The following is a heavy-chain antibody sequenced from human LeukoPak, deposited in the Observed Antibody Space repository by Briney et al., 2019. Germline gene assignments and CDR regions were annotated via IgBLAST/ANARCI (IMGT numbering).Heavy chain of an antibody. CDR1: GYSISSGYY. CDR2: IYHSGST. CDR3: AREENVDTAMNY. Sequence: MPSETLSLTCTVSGYSISSGYYWGWIRQPPGKGLEWIGSIYHSGSTYYNPSLKSRVTISVDTSKNQFSLKLSSVTAADTAVYYCAREENVDTAMNYWGQGTLVTVSS. D-gene: IGHD5-18*01. V-gene: IGHV4-38-2*02. J-gene: IGHJ4*02.